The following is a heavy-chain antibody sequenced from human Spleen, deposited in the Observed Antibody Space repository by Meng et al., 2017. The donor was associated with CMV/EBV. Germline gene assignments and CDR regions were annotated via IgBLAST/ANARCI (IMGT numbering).Heavy chain of an antibody. V-gene: IGHV3-23*01. D-gene: IGHD6-13*01. CDR3: ASIGAGAHDY. CDR1: GFAFSSYA. J-gene: IGHJ4*02. Sequence: GESLKISCAASGFAFSSYALHWVRQAPGKGLEWVSAISGSGGSTYYADSVKGRFTISRDNAKNSLHLQMNSLRVEDTALYYCASIGAGAHDYWGQGTLVTVSS. CDR2: ISGSGGST.